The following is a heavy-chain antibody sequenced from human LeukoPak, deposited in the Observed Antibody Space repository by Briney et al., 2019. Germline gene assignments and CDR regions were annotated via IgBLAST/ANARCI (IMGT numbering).Heavy chain of an antibody. V-gene: IGHV3-23*01. CDR3: AKYDVKTLSD. CDR1: GFTFSNYA. CDR2: ISSSGRTT. J-gene: IGHJ4*02. Sequence: GGSLRLSCAASGFTFSNYAMSWVRQAPGKGLEWVSAISSSGRTTYYAYSVKGRFTIARDNAKNTLYLQSNSLRAEDTAVYYCAKYDVKTLSDWGQGTLVTVSS. D-gene: IGHD1-1*01.